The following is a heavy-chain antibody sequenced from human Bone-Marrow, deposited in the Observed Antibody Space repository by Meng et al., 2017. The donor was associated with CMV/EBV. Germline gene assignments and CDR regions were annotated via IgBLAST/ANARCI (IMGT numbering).Heavy chain of an antibody. Sequence: GESLKISCAASGFTFSSYAMHWVRQAPGKGLEWVAVISYDGSNKYYADSVKGRFTISRDNSENTLYLQMNSLRAEDTAVYYCARDLGCSSTSCYEGGYYYYYYGMDVWGQGTTVTVSS. J-gene: IGHJ6*02. CDR1: GFTFSSYA. D-gene: IGHD2-2*01. V-gene: IGHV3-30*04. CDR2: ISYDGSNK. CDR3: ARDLGCSSTSCYEGGYYYYYYGMDV.